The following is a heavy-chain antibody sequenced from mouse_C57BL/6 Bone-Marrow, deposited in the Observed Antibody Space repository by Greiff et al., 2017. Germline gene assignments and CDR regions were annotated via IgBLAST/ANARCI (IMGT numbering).Heavy chain of an antibody. V-gene: IGHV3-6*01. CDR3: AREGSNPYYYAMDY. Sequence: ESGPGLVKPSQSLSLTCSVTGYSITSGYYWNWIRQFPGNKLEWMGYISYDGSNNYNPSLKNRISITRDTSKNQFFLKLNSVTTEDTATYYCAREGSNPYYYAMDYWGQGTSVTVSS. CDR2: ISYDGSN. D-gene: IGHD1-1*01. J-gene: IGHJ4*01. CDR1: GYSITSGYY.